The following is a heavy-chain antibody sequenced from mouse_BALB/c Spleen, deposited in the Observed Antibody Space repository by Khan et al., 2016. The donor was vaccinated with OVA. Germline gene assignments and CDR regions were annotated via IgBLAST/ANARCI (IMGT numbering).Heavy chain of an antibody. CDR1: GYTFNTYW. Sequence: VQLQESGAELAKPGASVKMSCKASGYTFNTYWMHWVKQRPGQGLEWIGYINPTSGYTDYNDKFKDRATLSADKSSSTAYMQLNSLTSEDSAVYYCTRDRIDYWGQGTTLTVSS. V-gene: IGHV1-7*01. CDR3: TRDRIDY. CDR2: INPTSGYT. J-gene: IGHJ2*01.